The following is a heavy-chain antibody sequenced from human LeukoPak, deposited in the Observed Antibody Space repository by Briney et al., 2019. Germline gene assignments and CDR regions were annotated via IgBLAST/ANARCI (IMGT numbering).Heavy chain of an antibody. CDR1: GFTFSSYW. CDR3: ARVDWNYDRTEGLDI. CDR2: IKQDGSEK. D-gene: IGHD1-7*01. Sequence: GGSLRLSCAASGFTFSSYWMSWVRQAPGKGLEWVANIKQDGSEKYYVDSVKGRFTISRDNAKNSLYLQMNSLRAEDTAVYYCARVDWNYDRTEGLDIWGRGTMVTVSS. V-gene: IGHV3-7*01. J-gene: IGHJ3*02.